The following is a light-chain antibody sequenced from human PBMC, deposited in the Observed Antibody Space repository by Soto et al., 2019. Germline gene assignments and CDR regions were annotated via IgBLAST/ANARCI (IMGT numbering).Light chain of an antibody. J-gene: IGKJ1*01. V-gene: IGKV3-20*01. Sequence: EIVLTQSPDSLSLSPGETATLSCRASQNIDNNYLVWYQQRPGLAPRLLIYDASVRATGIPDRFSGSGSGTDFTLSISRLEPEDFAVYYCQQCAYSPRTFGQGTKVEVK. CDR2: DAS. CDR3: QQCAYSPRT. CDR1: QNIDNNY.